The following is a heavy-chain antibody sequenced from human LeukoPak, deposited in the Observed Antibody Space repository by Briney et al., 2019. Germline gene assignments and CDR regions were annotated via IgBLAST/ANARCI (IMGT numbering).Heavy chain of an antibody. J-gene: IGHJ4*02. CDR2: INHSGST. D-gene: IGHD3-10*01. CDR3: ARGPAAIWFGELLIGDYYFDY. V-gene: IGHV4-34*01. Sequence: PSETLSLTCAVYGGSFSGYYWSWIRQPPGKGLEWIGEINHSGSTNYNPSLKSRVTISVDTSKNQFSLKLSSVTAADTAVYYCARGPAAIWFGELLIGDYYFDYWGQGTLVTVSS. CDR1: GGSFSGYY.